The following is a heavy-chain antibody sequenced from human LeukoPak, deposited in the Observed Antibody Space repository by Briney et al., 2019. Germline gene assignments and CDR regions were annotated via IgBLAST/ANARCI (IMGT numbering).Heavy chain of an antibody. D-gene: IGHD5-12*01. J-gene: IGHJ4*02. V-gene: IGHV4-59*01. Sequence: SETLSLTCTVSGGSISSYYWSWIRQPPGKGLEWIGYIYYSGSTNYNPSLKSRVTISVDTSKNQFSLKLSSVTAADTAVYYCARAGIVATSFFDYWGQGTLVIVSS. CDR1: GGSISSYY. CDR2: IYYSGST. CDR3: ARAGIVATSFFDY.